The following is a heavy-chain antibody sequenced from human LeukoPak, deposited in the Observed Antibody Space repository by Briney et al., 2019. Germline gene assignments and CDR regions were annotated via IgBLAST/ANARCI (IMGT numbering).Heavy chain of an antibody. CDR2: ISGSGDNT. D-gene: IGHD1-14*01. V-gene: IGHV3-23*01. Sequence: GGSLRLSCAASGFTFSSYAMSWVRQVPGKGLEWVSVISGSGDNTYYADSVKGRFTISRDNSKNMLYLQMNSLRAEDTAVYYCAKGTGNYYYYGMDVWGQGTTVTVSS. J-gene: IGHJ6*02. CDR3: AKGTGNYYYYGMDV. CDR1: GFTFSSYA.